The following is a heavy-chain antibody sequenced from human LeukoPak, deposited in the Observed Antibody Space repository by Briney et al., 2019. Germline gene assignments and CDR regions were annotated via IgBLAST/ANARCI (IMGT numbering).Heavy chain of an antibody. J-gene: IGHJ5*02. V-gene: IGHV3-74*01. Sequence: GGSLRLSCAASGFTFSSYWMHWVRQAPGKGLVWVSRIKSDGSSTSYADSVKGRFTISRDNAKNTLYLQMNSLRAEDTAVYYCARDAVPPEDYDSSGYYPYNWFDPWGQGTLVTVSS. CDR1: GFTFSSYW. CDR3: ARDAVPPEDYDSSGYYPYNWFDP. D-gene: IGHD3-22*01. CDR2: IKSDGSST.